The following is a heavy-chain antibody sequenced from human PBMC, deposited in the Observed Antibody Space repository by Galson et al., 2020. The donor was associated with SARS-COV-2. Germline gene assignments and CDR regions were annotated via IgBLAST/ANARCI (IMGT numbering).Heavy chain of an antibody. CDR2: VYYSGST. Sequence: SETLSLTCTVSGGSISSYYWSWIRQPPGKGLEWIGYVYYSGSTNYNPSLKSRVTISVDTSKNQFSLKLSSLTAADTAVYYCARDGPSSWFHYFDYWGQGTLVTVSS. D-gene: IGHD6-13*01. J-gene: IGHJ4*02. CDR3: ARDGPSSWFHYFDY. CDR1: GGSISSYY. V-gene: IGHV4-59*01.